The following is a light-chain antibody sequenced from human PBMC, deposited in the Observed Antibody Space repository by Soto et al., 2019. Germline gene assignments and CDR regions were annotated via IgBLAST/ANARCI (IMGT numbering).Light chain of an antibody. CDR3: QQYGSSPQT. CDR2: GAS. J-gene: IGKJ1*01. Sequence: EIVLTQSPGTLSLSPGERATLSCRASQSVSSTSLAWYQQKPGQAPRLLIYGASTRATGIPDRFSGSGSGTDFTLTIGRLEPEEFAVYYCQQYGSSPQTFGQGTKVDIK. V-gene: IGKV3-20*01. CDR1: QSVSSTS.